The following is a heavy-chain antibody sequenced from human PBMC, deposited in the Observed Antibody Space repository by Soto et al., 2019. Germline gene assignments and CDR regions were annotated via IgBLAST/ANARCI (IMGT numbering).Heavy chain of an antibody. D-gene: IGHD5-12*01. CDR2: INHSGST. Sequence: SETLSLTCAVYGGSFSGYYWSWIRQPPGKGLEWIGEINHSGSTNYNLSLKSRVTISVDTSKNQFSLKLSSVTAADTAVYYCARGVKWLRFFDYWGQGTLVTVSS. CDR1: GGSFSGYY. CDR3: ARGVKWLRFFDY. V-gene: IGHV4-34*01. J-gene: IGHJ4*02.